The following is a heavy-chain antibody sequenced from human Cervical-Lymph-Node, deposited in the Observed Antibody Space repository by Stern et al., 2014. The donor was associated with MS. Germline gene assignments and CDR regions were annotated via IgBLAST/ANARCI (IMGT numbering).Heavy chain of an antibody. D-gene: IGHD6-13*01. J-gene: IGHJ4*02. CDR2: ITPLFGTA. Sequence: VQLVESGAEVKKPGSSVKVSYKASGDTFNNFDIGWVRQAPGQGPEWLGGITPLFGTANYAQRLQDRVTFTADESTSTTYMELSRLRSEDTAIYYCARHQGGVAAFWGQGTLVTVSS. CDR3: ARHQGGVAAF. V-gene: IGHV1-69*01. CDR1: GDTFNNFD.